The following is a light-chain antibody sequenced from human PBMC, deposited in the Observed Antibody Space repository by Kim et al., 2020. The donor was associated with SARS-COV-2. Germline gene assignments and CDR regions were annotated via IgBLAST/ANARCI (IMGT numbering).Light chain of an antibody. V-gene: IGLV2-8*01. CDR2: EVN. J-gene: IGLJ2*01. CDR3: CSYAGNSLV. Sequence: QSALTQPPSASGSPGQSVTISCTGTSGDVGGYNYVSWYQQHPGKAPKLMIFEVNNRPSGVTDRFSASKAGNTASLTVSGLQADDEAEYYCCSYAGNSLVFGGGTKLTV. CDR1: SGDVGGYNY.